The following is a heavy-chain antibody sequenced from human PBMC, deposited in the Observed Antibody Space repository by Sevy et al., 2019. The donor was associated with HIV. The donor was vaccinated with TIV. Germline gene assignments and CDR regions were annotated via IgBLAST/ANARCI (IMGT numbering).Heavy chain of an antibody. D-gene: IGHD2-15*01. Sequence: SENLSLTCAVYGGSFSGYYWSWIRQPPGKGLEWIGEINHSGSTNYNPSLKSRVTISVDTSKNQFSLKLSSVTAADMALYYCAGRAVVVAATGRNWFDPWGQGTKVFVSS. V-gene: IGHV4-34*01. CDR2: INHSGST. CDR1: GGSFSGYY. J-gene: IGHJ5*02. CDR3: AGRAVVVAATGRNWFDP.